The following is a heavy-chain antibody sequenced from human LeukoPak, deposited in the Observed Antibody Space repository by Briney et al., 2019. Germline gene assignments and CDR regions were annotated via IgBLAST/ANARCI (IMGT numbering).Heavy chain of an antibody. CDR1: GFTFSDYY. CDR3: AREDYEYYFDY. CDR2: ISSSGSTI. V-gene: IGHV3-11*01. Sequence: GGSLRLSRAASGFTFSDYYMSWIRQAPGKGLEWVSYISSSGSTIYYADSVKGRFTISRDNAKNSLYLQMNSLRAEDTAVYYCAREDYEYYFDYWGQGTLVTVSS. J-gene: IGHJ4*02. D-gene: IGHD4-17*01.